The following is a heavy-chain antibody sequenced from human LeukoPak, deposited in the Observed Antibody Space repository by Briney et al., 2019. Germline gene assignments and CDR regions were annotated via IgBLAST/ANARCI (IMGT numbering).Heavy chain of an antibody. D-gene: IGHD5-18*01. CDR3: ARDYRGPVDTAMVADY. CDR1: GFTFSDNY. Sequence: GGSLRLTCAVSGFTFSDNYMSWIRQAPGKGLEWVSYISSTSSYTNYADSVKGRFTISRDNAKNSLYLQMNSLRAEDTAVYYCARDYRGPVDTAMVADYWGQGTLVTVSS. J-gene: IGHJ4*02. CDR2: ISSTSSYT. V-gene: IGHV3-11*06.